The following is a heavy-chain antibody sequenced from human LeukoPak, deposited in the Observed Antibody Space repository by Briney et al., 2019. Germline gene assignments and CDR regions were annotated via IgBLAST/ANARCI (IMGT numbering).Heavy chain of an antibody. CDR2: IYYSGST. CDR1: GGSISSSSYY. J-gene: IGHJ3*02. D-gene: IGHD3-3*01. CDR3: ASQNGPFGAFDI. V-gene: IGHV4-39*07. Sequence: SSETLSLTCTVSGGSISSSSYYWGWIRQPPGKGLEWIGSIYYSGSTYYNPSLKSRVTISVDTSKNQFSLKLSSVTAADTAVYYCASQNGPFGAFDIWGQGTMVTVSS.